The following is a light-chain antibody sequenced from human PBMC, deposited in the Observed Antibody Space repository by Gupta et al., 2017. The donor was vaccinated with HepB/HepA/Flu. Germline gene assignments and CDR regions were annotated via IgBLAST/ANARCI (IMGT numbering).Light chain of an antibody. J-gene: IGLJ3*02. CDR2: DVT. CDR1: SSDVGAYNR. CDR3: SSYTGSSTWV. Sequence: QSALTQPASVSGSPGQSITISCTGTSSDVGAYNRVSWFQQYPGKAPKLMIYDVTDRPSGVSNRFSGSKSGNTASLTISGLQAEDEADYYCSSYTGSSTWVFGGGTKLTVL. V-gene: IGLV2-14*01.